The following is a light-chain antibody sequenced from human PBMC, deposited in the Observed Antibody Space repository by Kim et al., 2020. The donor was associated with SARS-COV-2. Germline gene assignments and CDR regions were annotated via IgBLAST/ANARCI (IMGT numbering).Light chain of an antibody. CDR2: DVS. CDR1: SSDVGGYNY. J-gene: IGLJ2*01. Sequence: QSALTQPASVSGSPGQSVTISCTGTSSDVGGYNYVSWYQQHPGKAPKLIIYDVSNRPSGVSDRFSGSKSGNTASLTISGLQAEDEADYYCSSYATISTRLFGGGTQLTVL. V-gene: IGLV2-14*03. CDR3: SSYATISTRL.